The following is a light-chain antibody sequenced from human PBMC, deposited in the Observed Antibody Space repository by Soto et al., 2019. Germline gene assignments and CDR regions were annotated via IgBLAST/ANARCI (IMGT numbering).Light chain of an antibody. V-gene: IGKV3-20*01. CDR3: QQYDSSPRT. Sequence: EIVLTQSPRTLSLSPGERSTLSCMASQSLRSTSLAWYQQKPGQAPRLLISGASTRAADIPDRFSGSGSGTDFTLTIGRLEPEDLAVYYCQQYDSSPRTFGQGTNVDIK. J-gene: IGKJ1*01. CDR2: GAS. CDR1: QSLRSTS.